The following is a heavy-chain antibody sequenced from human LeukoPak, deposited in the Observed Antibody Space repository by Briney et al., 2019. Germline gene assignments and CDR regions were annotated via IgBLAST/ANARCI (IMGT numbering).Heavy chain of an antibody. CDR2: IIPILGIA. D-gene: IGHD2-15*01. CDR3: AREPGYCSGGSCYYYYYGMDV. CDR1: GGTFSSYA. V-gene: IGHV1-69*04. J-gene: IGHJ6*02. Sequence: SVKVSCKAPGGTFSSYAISWVRQAPGQGLEWMGRIIPILGIANYAQKFQGRVTITADKSTSTAYMELSSLRSEDTAVYYCAREPGYCSGGSCYYYYYGMDVWGQGTTVTVSS.